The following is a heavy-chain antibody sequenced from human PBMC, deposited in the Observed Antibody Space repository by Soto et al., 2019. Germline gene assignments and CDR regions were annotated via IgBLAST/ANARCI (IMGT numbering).Heavy chain of an antibody. Sequence: QVQLVQSGAEVKRPGASVMVSCKASGYTFTNYYMHWVRQAPGQGLEWMGVIHPSGGSTAYAQQFQGRLTLTRDTSTSTVYMELSSLGSEDTAIYFCARRGGSYFDYWGQGTRVTVSS. CDR1: GYTFTNYY. J-gene: IGHJ4*02. CDR3: ARRGGSYFDY. CDR2: IHPSGGST. V-gene: IGHV1-46*01. D-gene: IGHD1-26*01.